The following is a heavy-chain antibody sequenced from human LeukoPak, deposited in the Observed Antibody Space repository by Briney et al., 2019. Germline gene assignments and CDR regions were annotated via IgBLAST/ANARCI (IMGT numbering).Heavy chain of an antibody. CDR3: ARDSGSWYYRYAFDI. CDR1: GGSISSYY. V-gene: IGHV4-59*01. J-gene: IGHJ3*02. Sequence: PSETLSLTCTVAGGSISSYYWSWIRQPPGKGLEWIGYIYYSGSTNYNPSLKSRVTISVDTSKNQFSLKLSSVTAADTAVYYCARDSGSWYYRYAFDIWGQGTMVTVSS. CDR2: IYYSGST. D-gene: IGHD6-13*01.